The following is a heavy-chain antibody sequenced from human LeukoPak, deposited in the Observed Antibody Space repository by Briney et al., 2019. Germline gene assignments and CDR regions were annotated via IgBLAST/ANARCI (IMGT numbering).Heavy chain of an antibody. D-gene: IGHD5-18*01. CDR3: AREYSYGFVAGFDP. J-gene: IGHJ5*02. V-gene: IGHV1-2*02. CDR1: GYTFTGYY. CDR2: INPNSGGT. Sequence: ASVEVSCKASGYTFTGYYMHWVRQAPGQGLEWMGWINPNSGGTNYAQKFQGRVTMTRDTSISTAYMELSRLRSDDTAVYYCAREYSYGFVAGFDPWGQGTLVTVSS.